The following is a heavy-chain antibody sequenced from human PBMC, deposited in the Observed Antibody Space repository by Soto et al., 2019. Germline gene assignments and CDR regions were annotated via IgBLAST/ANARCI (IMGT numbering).Heavy chain of an antibody. J-gene: IGHJ4*02. V-gene: IGHV3-66*01. Sequence: SVIYGGGSTSYADSVRGRFTISGDESKNTLHLQMNSLRVEDTAVYYCARFAAAGPVDHWGQGTLVTVSS. D-gene: IGHD6-13*01. CDR3: ARFAAAGPVDH. CDR2: IYGGGST.